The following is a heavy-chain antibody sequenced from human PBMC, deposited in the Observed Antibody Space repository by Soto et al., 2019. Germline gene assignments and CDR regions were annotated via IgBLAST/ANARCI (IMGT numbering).Heavy chain of an antibody. CDR3: ARGAYYYDSSGYYYGRRDFDY. J-gene: IGHJ4*02. V-gene: IGHV1-3*01. CDR2: INAGNGNT. D-gene: IGHD3-22*01. CDR1: GYTFTSYA. Sequence: QVQLVQSGAEVKKPGASVKVSCKASGYTFTSYAMHWVRQAPGQRLEWMGWINAGNGNTKYSQKFQSRVTITRDTSASTAYMELSSLRSEDTAVYYCARGAYYYDSSGYYYGRRDFDYWGQGTLVTVSS.